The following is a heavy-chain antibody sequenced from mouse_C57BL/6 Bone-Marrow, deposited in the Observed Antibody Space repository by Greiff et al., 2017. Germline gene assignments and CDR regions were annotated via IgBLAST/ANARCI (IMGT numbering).Heavy chain of an antibody. V-gene: IGHV5-16*01. CDR1: GFTFSDYY. CDR3: ARVIITTVEDYAMDY. J-gene: IGHJ4*01. D-gene: IGHD1-1*01. CDR2: INYDGSST. Sequence: DVKLVESEGGLVQPGSSMKLSCTASGFTFSDYYMAWVRQVPEKGLEWVANINYDGSSTYYLDSLKSRFIISRDNAKNILYLQMSSLKSEDTATYYCARVIITTVEDYAMDYWGQGTSVTVSS.